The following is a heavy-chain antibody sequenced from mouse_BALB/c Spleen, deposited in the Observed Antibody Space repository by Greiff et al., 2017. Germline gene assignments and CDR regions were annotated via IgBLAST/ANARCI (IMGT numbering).Heavy chain of an antibody. CDR2: ISSGSSTN. CDR3: ARGGNYDY. V-gene: IGHV5-17*02. D-gene: IGHD2-1*01. Sequence: EVHLVESGGGLVQPGGSRKLSCAASGFTFSSFGMHWVRQAPEKGLEWVAYISSGSSTNYYADTVKGRFTISRNNPKNTLFLQMTSLRSEDTAMYYCARGGNYDYWGQGTTLTVSS. CDR1: GFTFSSFG. J-gene: IGHJ2*01.